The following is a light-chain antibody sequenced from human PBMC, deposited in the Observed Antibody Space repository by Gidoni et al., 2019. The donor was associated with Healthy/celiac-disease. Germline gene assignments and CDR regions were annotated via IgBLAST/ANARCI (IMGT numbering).Light chain of an antibody. J-gene: IGKJ3*01. CDR2: AAS. V-gene: IGKV1-27*01. Sequence: DIHMTQSPSSLSASVGDRVTITCRASQGISNFLAWYQQKPRKVPKLLIYAASTLHSGVPSRFSGSGSGTDFTLTITSLQAEDVATYYCQKYNSAPFTFGPGTKVDIK. CDR1: QGISNF. CDR3: QKYNSAPFT.